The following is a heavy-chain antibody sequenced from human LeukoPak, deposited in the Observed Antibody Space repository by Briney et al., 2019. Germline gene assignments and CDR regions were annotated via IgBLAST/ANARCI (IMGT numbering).Heavy chain of an antibody. V-gene: IGHV3-23*01. CDR3: ARHLLWFGELSGGFDY. CDR2: ISSSGGST. CDR1: RFTFSSYY. J-gene: IGHJ4*02. D-gene: IGHD3-10*01. Sequence: GGTLTLSCAASRFTFSSYYMSWVRQAPGKGLEWVSCISSSGGSTYYADSVKGRFTSSRDNSRNTLYLQMNSLRAEDTDVYYCARHLLWFGELSGGFDYWGQGNLVTVS.